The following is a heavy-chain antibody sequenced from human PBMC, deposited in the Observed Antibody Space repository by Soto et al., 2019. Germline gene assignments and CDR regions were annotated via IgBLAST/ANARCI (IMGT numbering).Heavy chain of an antibody. V-gene: IGHV3-9*01. D-gene: IGHD5-12*01. CDR2: ISWNSGSI. Sequence: GGALRLSCAASGFTFDDYAMHWVRQAPGKGLEWVSGISWNSGSIGYADSVKGRFTISRDNAKNSLYLQMNSLRAEDTALYYCAKDLGIEMATSYGMDVWGQGTTVTVSS. CDR3: AKDLGIEMATSYGMDV. J-gene: IGHJ6*02. CDR1: GFTFDDYA.